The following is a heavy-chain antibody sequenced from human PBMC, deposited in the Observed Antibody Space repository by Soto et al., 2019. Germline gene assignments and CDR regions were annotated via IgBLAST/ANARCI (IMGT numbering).Heavy chain of an antibody. CDR3: AKDSYDILTGYYLDY. CDR2: ISYDGSNK. CDR1: GFTFSSYG. J-gene: IGHJ4*02. V-gene: IGHV3-30*18. D-gene: IGHD3-9*01. Sequence: QVQLVESGGGVVQPGRSLRLSCAASGFTFSSYGMHWVRQAPGKGLEWVAVISYDGSNKYYADSVKGRFTISRDNSKNTLYLQMNSLRAEDTAVYYCAKDSYDILTGYYLDYWGQGTLVTVSS.